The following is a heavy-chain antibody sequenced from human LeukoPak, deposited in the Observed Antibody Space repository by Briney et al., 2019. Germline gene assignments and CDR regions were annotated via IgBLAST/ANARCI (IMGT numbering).Heavy chain of an antibody. J-gene: IGHJ4*02. Sequence: GGSLRLSCAASGFTFSSYAMHWVRQAPGKGLEWVAVISYNGSNKYYADSVKGRFTISRDNSKNTLYLQMNSLRAEDTAVYYCARGQRITGTGTYDYWGQGTLVTVSS. D-gene: IGHD1-7*01. CDR2: ISYNGSNK. CDR1: GFTFSSYA. V-gene: IGHV3-30-3*01. CDR3: ARGQRITGTGTYDY.